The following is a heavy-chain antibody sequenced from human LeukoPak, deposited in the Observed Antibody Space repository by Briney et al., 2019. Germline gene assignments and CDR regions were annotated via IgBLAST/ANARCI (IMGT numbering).Heavy chain of an antibody. CDR3: ARGYNWGSPTRNFYYLDV. CDR1: GGSISSYY. CDR2: IYTSGST. V-gene: IGHV4-4*07. D-gene: IGHD7-27*01. Sequence: SETLSLTCTVSGGSISSYYWSWIRQPAGKGLEWIGRIYTSGSTNYNPSLKSRVTMSVDTSKNQFSLKLRSVTAADTAVYYCARGYNWGSPTRNFYYLDVWGKGTTVTVSS. J-gene: IGHJ6*03.